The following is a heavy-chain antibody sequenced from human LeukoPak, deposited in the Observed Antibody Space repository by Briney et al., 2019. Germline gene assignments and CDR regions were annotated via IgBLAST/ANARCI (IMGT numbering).Heavy chain of an antibody. CDR2: IYTSGST. J-gene: IGHJ6*03. CDR3: ATLYSGSHSPMDV. CDR1: GGSISSHY. D-gene: IGHD1-26*01. V-gene: IGHV4-4*09. Sequence: SETLSLTCTVSGGSISSHYWSWIRQPPGKGLEWIGYIYTSGSTNYNPSLKSRVTISVDTSKNQFSLKLSSVTAADTAVYYCATLYSGSHSPMDVWGKGTTVTVSS.